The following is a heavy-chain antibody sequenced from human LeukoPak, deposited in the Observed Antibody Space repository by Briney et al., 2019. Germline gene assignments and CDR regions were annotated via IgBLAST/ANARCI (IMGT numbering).Heavy chain of an antibody. V-gene: IGHV3-23*01. J-gene: IGHJ4*02. D-gene: IGHD6-19*01. CDR2: ISGSGGST. Sequence: GSLRLSCAASGFTFSSYAMSWVRQAPGKGLEWVSAISGSGGSTYYADSVKGRFTISRDNSKNTLYLQMNSLRAEDTAVYYCAKDPWYSSGWAPFDYWGQGTLVTVSS. CDR1: GFTFSSYA. CDR3: AKDPWYSSGWAPFDY.